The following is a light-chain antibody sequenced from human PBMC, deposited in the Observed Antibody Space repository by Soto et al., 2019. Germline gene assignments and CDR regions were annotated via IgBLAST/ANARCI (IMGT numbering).Light chain of an antibody. Sequence: DIQMTQSPSSLSASVGERVTITCRASQSISSYLNWYQQKPGQAPKLLIYAASSLQSGVPSRFSGSGSGTDFTLTISSLQPEDFATYYCQQSYSTPPTFGQGTKVEIK. V-gene: IGKV1-39*01. CDR3: QQSYSTPPT. CDR1: QSISSY. CDR2: AAS. J-gene: IGKJ1*01.